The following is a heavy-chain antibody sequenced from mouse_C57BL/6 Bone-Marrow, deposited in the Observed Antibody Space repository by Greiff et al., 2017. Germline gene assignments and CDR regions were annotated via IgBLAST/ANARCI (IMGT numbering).Heavy chain of an antibody. CDR1: GFTFSDYG. Sequence: EVMLVESGGGLVKPGGSLKLSCAASGFTFSDYGMHWVRQAPGKGLAWVAYISRGSSTIYYADTVKGRFTNSRDNAKNTLFLQLTILRSEDTAMYYCARGLYYFDYWGQGTTLTVSS. CDR2: ISRGSSTI. CDR3: ARGLYYFDY. V-gene: IGHV5-17*01. J-gene: IGHJ2*01.